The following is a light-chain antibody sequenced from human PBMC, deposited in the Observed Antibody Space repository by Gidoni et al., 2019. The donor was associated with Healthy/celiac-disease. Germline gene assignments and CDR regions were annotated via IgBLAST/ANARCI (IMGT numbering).Light chain of an antibody. CDR3: QQRSNWPLT. CDR2: DAS. CDR1: QSVSSY. Sequence: EIVLIQSPATLSLSPGERATLSCRASQSVSSYLAWYQQKPGQAPRLLIYDASNRATGIPARFSGSGSGTDFTLTISSLEPEDFAVYYCQQRSNWPLTFGRRDQGGDQT. V-gene: IGKV3-11*01. J-gene: IGKJ4*01.